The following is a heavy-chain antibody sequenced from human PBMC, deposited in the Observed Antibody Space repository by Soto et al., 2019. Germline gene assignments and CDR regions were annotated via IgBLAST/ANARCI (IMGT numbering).Heavy chain of an antibody. D-gene: IGHD6-6*01. CDR1: GGSISSGGYY. CDR3: ARAGSSSFSSSNYYYYYGMDV. J-gene: IGHJ6*02. Sequence: PSETLSLTCTVSGGSISSGGYYWSWIRQHPGKGLEWIGYIYYSGSTYYNPSFKSRVTISVDTSKNQFSLKLSSVTAADTAVYYCARAGSSSFSSSNYYYYYGMDVWGQGTTVTVSS. CDR2: IYYSGST. V-gene: IGHV4-31*03.